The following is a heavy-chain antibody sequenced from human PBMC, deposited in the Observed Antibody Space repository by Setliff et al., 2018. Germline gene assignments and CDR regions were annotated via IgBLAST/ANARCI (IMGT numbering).Heavy chain of an antibody. CDR3: FGAGTCSY. Sequence: PGGSLRLSCTASGLSYTNDWVSWVRQAPGRGLEWVAYIRYGGSKKDYADYVRGRFTISRDDSKNTVSLQMSSLRAEDTAVYYCFGAGTCSYWGQGTLVTVSS. CDR2: IRYGGSKK. CDR1: GLSYTNDW. D-gene: IGHD3-10*01. V-gene: IGHV3-30*02. J-gene: IGHJ4*02.